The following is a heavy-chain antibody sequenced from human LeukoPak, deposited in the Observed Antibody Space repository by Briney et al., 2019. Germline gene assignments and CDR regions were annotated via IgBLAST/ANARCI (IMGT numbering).Heavy chain of an antibody. V-gene: IGHV1-2*02. D-gene: IGHD3-22*01. CDR1: GYTFTGYY. CDR3: ARGYFDSGGPRLDY. Sequence: ASVKVSCKASGYTFTGYYIHWVRLAPGQGPEWMGWINPNNGNTKYGQKFQGRVTMTRDTSISTAYMEVTRLTSDDTTVYYCARGYFDSGGPRLDYWGQGTLATVSS. J-gene: IGHJ4*02. CDR2: INPNNGNT.